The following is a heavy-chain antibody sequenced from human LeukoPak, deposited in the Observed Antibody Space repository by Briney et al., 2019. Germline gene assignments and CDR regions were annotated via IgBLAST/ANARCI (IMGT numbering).Heavy chain of an antibody. D-gene: IGHD5-24*01. Sequence: GASVKVSCKASGGTFSSYAISWVRQAPGQGLEWMGRIIPILGIANYAQKFQGRVTITADKSTSTAYMELSSLRSEDTAVYYCARPRDGYRGYYFDYWGQGTLVTVST. CDR2: IIPILGIA. J-gene: IGHJ4*02. V-gene: IGHV1-69*04. CDR3: ARPRDGYRGYYFDY. CDR1: GGTFSSYA.